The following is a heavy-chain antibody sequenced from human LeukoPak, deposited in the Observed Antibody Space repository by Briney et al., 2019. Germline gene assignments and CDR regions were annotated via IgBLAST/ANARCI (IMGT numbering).Heavy chain of an antibody. J-gene: IGHJ4*02. Sequence: SVKVSCKASGGTFSSYAISWVRQAPGQGLEWMGRIIPILGIANYAQKFQGRVTMTRDTSTSTVYMELSSLRSEDTAVYYCARCGEPSYDILTGYSRFDYWGQGTLVTVSS. D-gene: IGHD3-9*01. CDR1: GGTFSSYA. CDR3: ARCGEPSYDILTGYSRFDY. V-gene: IGHV1-69*04. CDR2: IIPILGIA.